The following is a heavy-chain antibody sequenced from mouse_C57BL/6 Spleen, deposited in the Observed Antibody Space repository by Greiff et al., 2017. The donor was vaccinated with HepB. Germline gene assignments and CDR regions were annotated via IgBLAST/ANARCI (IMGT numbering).Heavy chain of an antibody. Sequence: QVQLQQPGAELVRPGSSVKLSCKASGYTFTSYWMDWVKQRPGQGLEWIGNIYPSDSETHYNQKFKDKATLTVDKSSSTAYMQLSSLTSEDSAVYYCARSLSTMSTTGDYYAMDYWGQGTSVTVSS. D-gene: IGHD2-4*01. CDR3: ARSLSTMSTTGDYYAMDY. J-gene: IGHJ4*01. CDR2: IYPSDSET. CDR1: GYTFTSYW. V-gene: IGHV1-61*01.